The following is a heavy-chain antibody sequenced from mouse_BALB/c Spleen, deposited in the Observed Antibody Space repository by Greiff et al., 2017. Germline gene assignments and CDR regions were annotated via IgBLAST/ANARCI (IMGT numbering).Heavy chain of an antibody. D-gene: IGHD2-4*01. CDR3: ARGVGLRGAWFAY. CDR1: GFTFSDYY. Sequence: EVQLMESGGGLVKPGGSLKLSCAASGFTFSDYYMYWVRQTPEKRLEWVATISDGGSYTYYPDSVKGRFTISRDNAKNNLYLQMSSLKSEDTAMYYCARGVGLRGAWFAYWGQGTLVTVSA. V-gene: IGHV5-4*02. J-gene: IGHJ3*01. CDR2: ISDGGSYT.